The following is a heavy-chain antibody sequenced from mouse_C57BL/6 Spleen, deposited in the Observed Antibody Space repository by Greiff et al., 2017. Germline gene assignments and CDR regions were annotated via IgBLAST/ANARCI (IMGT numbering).Heavy chain of an antibody. CDR2: IYPGDGDT. J-gene: IGHJ4*01. CDR3: ARYLITTVVAPMDY. D-gene: IGHD1-1*01. Sequence: QVQLQQSGPELVKPGASVKISCKASGYAFSSSWMNWVKQRPGKGLVWIGRIYPGDGDTNYNGKFKGKATLTADKSSSTAYMQLSSLTSEDSAVYFCARYLITTVVAPMDYWGQGTSVTVSS. V-gene: IGHV1-82*01. CDR1: GYAFSSSW.